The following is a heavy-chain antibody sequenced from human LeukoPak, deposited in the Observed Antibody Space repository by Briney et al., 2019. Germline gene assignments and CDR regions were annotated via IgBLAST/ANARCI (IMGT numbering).Heavy chain of an antibody. V-gene: IGHV1-46*01. CDR1: GYTFITYY. Sequence: ASVKVSCKASGYTFITYYMHWVRQAPGQGLEWMGIINPSGGSTSYAQKFQGRVTMTRDTSTSTVYMELSSLRSEDTAVYYCARATKNKDDRSGFDYRGQGTLVTVSS. J-gene: IGHJ4*02. CDR3: ARATKNKDDRSGFDY. D-gene: IGHD3-22*01. CDR2: INPSGGST.